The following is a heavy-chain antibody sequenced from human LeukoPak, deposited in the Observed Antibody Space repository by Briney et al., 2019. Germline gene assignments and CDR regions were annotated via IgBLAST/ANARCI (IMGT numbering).Heavy chain of an antibody. V-gene: IGHV3-30*18. CDR2: ISYDGSNK. CDR1: GFTSSIYV. Sequence: GRSLRLSCAASGFTSSIYVMHWVRQAPGKGLEWVADISYDGSNKYYADSVKGRFTISRDNSKNTLYLQMNSLRAEDTAVYYCAKDDDAFDIWGRGTMVTVSS. J-gene: IGHJ3*02. CDR3: AKDDDAFDI.